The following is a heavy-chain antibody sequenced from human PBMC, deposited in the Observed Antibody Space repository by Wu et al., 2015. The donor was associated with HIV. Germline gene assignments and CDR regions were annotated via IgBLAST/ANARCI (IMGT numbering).Heavy chain of an antibody. CDR1: GYTFTNYY. D-gene: IGHD1-1*01. CDR2: IYPPDGST. Sequence: QVQLVQSGAEVKKPGASVKISCKASGYTFTNYYIHWVRQAPGQRLEWMGLIYPPDGSTSYPQNFQGGVTMTRDTSTSTVYMELSSLRSEDTAVYFCANRNRIGNMEAFDIWGPRD. J-gene: IGHJ3*02. V-gene: IGHV1-46*03. CDR3: ANRNRIGNMEAFDI.